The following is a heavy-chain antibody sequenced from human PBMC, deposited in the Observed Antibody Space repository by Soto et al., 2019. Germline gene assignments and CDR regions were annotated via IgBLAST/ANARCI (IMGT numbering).Heavy chain of an antibody. D-gene: IGHD3-22*01. J-gene: IGHJ6*02. CDR3: ASGDSSGYLHYYYGMDV. V-gene: IGHV4-38-2*01. Sequence: SETLSLTCAVSGYSISSGCYWGWIRQPPGEGLEWIGSIYHSGSTYYNPSLKSRVTISVDTSKNQFSLKLSSVTAADTAVYYCASGDSSGYLHYYYGMDVWGQGTTVTVSS. CDR1: GYSISSGCY. CDR2: IYHSGST.